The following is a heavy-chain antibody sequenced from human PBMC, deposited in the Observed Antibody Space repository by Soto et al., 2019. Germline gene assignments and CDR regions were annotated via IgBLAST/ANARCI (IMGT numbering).Heavy chain of an antibody. CDR2: IFYSGST. V-gene: IGHV4-31*03. D-gene: IGHD6-13*01. CDR1: GGSISNGGYY. J-gene: IGHJ6*02. Sequence: SETLSLTCTVSGGSISNGGYYWGWIRQHPGQGLEWIGYIFYSGSTYYNPSLKSRVTISVDTSKNQFSLKLSSVTAADTAVYYCARSVRSWSIYYYYGMDVWGQGTTVTVSS. CDR3: ARSVRSWSIYYYYGMDV.